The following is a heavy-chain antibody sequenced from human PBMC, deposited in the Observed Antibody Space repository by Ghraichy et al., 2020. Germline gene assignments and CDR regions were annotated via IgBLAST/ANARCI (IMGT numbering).Heavy chain of an antibody. Sequence: WGSLRLSCAASGFTFNRYVIHWVRQAPGKGLEWVALIWYDGSIKYYAGSVKGRFTISRDNSKNTLYLQMNSLRLEDTAVYYCAKESDGFDIWGQGTMVTVSS. CDR1: GFTFNRYV. V-gene: IGHV3-30*02. J-gene: IGHJ3*02. CDR3: AKESDGFDI. CDR2: IWYDGSIK.